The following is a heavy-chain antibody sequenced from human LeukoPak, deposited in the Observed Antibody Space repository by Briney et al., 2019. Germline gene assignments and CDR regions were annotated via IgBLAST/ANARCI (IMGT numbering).Heavy chain of an antibody. V-gene: IGHV4-34*01. CDR2: INHSGST. D-gene: IGHD4-17*01. Sequence: SETLSLTCAVYGGSFSGYYWSWIRQPPGKGLEWIGEINHSGSTNYNPSLKSRVTISVDTSKNQFSLKLSSVTAADTAVYYCARGIYGDPDAFDIWGQGPMVTVSS. CDR3: ARGIYGDPDAFDI. J-gene: IGHJ3*02. CDR1: GGSFSGYY.